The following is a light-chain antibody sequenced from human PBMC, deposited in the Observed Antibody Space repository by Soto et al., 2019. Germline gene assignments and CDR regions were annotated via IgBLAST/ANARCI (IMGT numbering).Light chain of an antibody. J-gene: IGLJ1*01. CDR1: SSDVGSYNL. CDR2: EGS. CDR3: CSYAGSRIYV. Sequence: QSALTQPASVSGSPGQSITISCSGTSSDVGSYNLVSWYQQHPGKAPKLMIYEGSKRPSGVSNRFSGSKSGNTASLTISGLQAEDEADYYRCSYAGSRIYVFGTGTKLTVL. V-gene: IGLV2-23*01.